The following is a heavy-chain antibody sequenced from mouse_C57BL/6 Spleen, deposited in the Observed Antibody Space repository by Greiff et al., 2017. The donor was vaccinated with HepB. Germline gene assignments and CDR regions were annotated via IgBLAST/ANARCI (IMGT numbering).Heavy chain of an antibody. CDR2: IYPGDGDT. D-gene: IGHD3-2*02. Sequence: VKLQESGPELVKPGASVKISCKASGYEFSSAWMNWVKQRPGQGLEWIGRIYPGDGDTNYNGKFKGKTTLTADKSSSTAYMQLSSLTSEDAAVYFCARTAQVYAMYYWGQVTSVTVSS. CDR3: ARTAQVYAMYY. J-gene: IGHJ4*01. V-gene: IGHV1-82*01. CDR1: GYEFSSAW.